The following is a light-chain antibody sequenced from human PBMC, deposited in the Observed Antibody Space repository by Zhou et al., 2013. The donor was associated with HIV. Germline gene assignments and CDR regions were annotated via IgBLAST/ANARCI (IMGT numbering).Light chain of an antibody. CDR1: QSVSYS. CDR3: LQHSGYPFT. V-gene: IGKV3-11*01. J-gene: IGKJ3*01. CDR2: DAS. Sequence: ETLLTQSPVTLSLSPGERATLSCRASQSVSYSLAWYQQKPGQAPRLLIYDASKRASGVPARFSGSGSGTDFTLTIGSLQPEDVATYYCLQHSGYPFTFGPGTKVDI.